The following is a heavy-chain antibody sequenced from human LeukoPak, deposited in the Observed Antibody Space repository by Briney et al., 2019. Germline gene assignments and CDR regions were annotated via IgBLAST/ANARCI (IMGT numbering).Heavy chain of an antibody. CDR2: ISGSGGST. CDR1: GYTYSSCV. V-gene: IGHV3-23*01. D-gene: IGHD2-2*01. CDR3: AKRHCSSTHCYAFDY. Sequence: GGSLRLSCATSGYTYSSCVMAWVRQAPGKGLEWVSSISGSGGSTYYADSVKGRFTISRDNSMNTLYLQMNSLTAEDTAVYYCAKRHCSSTHCYAFDYWGQGTLVTVSS. J-gene: IGHJ4*02.